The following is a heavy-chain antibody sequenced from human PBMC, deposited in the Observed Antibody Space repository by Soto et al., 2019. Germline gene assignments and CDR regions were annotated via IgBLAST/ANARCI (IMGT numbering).Heavy chain of an antibody. Sequence: SETLSLTCTVSGGSISNSDYYWTWIRQPPGKGLEWIGYIYSSGATSYNPSLESRVTISGDTSKNQFSLRLTSVTAADTAVYYCARDRGSDYDSTSGYYYYWGQGTLVTVSS. CDR2: IYSSGAT. CDR3: ARDRGSDYDSTSGYYYY. J-gene: IGHJ4*02. V-gene: IGHV4-30-4*01. D-gene: IGHD3-22*01. CDR1: GGSISNSDYY.